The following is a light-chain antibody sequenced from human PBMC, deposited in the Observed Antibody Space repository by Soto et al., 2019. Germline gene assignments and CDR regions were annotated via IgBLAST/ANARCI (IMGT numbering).Light chain of an antibody. CDR3: FSFTTTTTHV. CDR2: EGN. J-gene: IGLJ1*01. V-gene: IGLV2-14*01. CDR1: SSDIGAYDY. Sequence: ALTQPASLSGSPGESSTSSCTGTSSDIGAYDYVAWFQQHPGRAPKLMISEGNNRRSSGSNGFSCSKSGGTAYLTISGLQVEDEADYLCFSFTTTTTHVFGTGTKLTVL.